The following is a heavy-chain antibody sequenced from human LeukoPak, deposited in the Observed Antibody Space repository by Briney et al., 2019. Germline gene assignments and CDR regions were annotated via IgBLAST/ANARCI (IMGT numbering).Heavy chain of an antibody. D-gene: IGHD5-12*01. Sequence: GASVKVSCKASGYTFTGYYMHWVRQAPGQGLEWMGWINPNSGGTNYAQKFQGRVTMTRDTSISTAYMELSRLRSDDTAVYYCARDPSGHADAFDIWGQGTMVTVSS. CDR1: GYTFTGYY. V-gene: IGHV1-2*02. CDR3: ARDPSGHADAFDI. CDR2: INPNSGGT. J-gene: IGHJ3*02.